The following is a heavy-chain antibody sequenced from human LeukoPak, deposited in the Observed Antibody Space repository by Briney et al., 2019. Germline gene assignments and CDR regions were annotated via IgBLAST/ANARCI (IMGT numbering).Heavy chain of an antibody. D-gene: IGHD3-22*01. Sequence: QAGGSLRLSCAASGFSVSNNYMSWVRQAPGKGLEWVAVISYDGSNKYYADSVKGRFTISRDNSKSTLYLQMNSLRAEDTAVYYCAKGGYYDSSGYYYAAYYFDYWGQGTLVTVSS. V-gene: IGHV3-30*18. CDR1: GFSVSNNY. CDR3: AKGGYYDSSGYYYAAYYFDY. J-gene: IGHJ4*01. CDR2: ISYDGSNK.